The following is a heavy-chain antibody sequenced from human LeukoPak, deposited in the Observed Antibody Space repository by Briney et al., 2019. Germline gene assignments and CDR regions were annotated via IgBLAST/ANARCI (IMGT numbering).Heavy chain of an antibody. V-gene: IGHV4-34*01. CDR2: VSPGGYT. D-gene: IGHD2-21*01. J-gene: IGHJ5*02. CDR1: GVSVSAYY. Sequence: SETLSLTCAVSGVSVSAYYWSWIRQSPEKGLEWIGEVSPGGYTTYNPSLRSRVIISEDTSANQLSLNVTSVTAADTALYYCARIRCGRGQARCYNHWAQGSLVTVSS. CDR3: ARIRCGRGQARCYNH.